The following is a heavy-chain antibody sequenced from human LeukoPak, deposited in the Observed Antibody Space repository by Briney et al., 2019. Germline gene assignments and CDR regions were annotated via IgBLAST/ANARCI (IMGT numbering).Heavy chain of an antibody. CDR3: ASCSSSWLCPDL. CDR1: GGSFSGYY. D-gene: IGHD6-13*01. CDR2: IHHSGST. Sequence: SETLSLTCAVYGGSFSGYYWSWIRRPSGKGLEWIGEIHHSGSTNYNPSLKSRVTISVDTSKNQFSLKLSSVTAADTAVYYCASCSSSWLCPDLWGQGTLVTVSS. J-gene: IGHJ4*02. V-gene: IGHV4-34*01.